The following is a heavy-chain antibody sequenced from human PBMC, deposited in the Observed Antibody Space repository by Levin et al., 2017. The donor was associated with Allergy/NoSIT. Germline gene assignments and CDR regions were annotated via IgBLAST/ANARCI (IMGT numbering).Heavy chain of an antibody. Sequence: SETLSLTCAVYGGSFSGYYWSWIRQPPGKGLEWIGEINHSGSTNYNPSLKSRVTISVDTSKNQFSLKLSSVTAADTAVYYCARGRYSGYDSALARRYYYGMDVWGQGTTVTVSS. CDR2: INHSGST. CDR1: GGSFSGYY. CDR3: ARGRYSGYDSALARRYYYGMDV. J-gene: IGHJ6*02. V-gene: IGHV4-34*01. D-gene: IGHD5-12*01.